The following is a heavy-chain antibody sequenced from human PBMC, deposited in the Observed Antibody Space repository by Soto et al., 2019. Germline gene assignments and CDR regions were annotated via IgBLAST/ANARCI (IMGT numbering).Heavy chain of an antibody. CDR1: GFTFDDYA. V-gene: IGHV3-43D*04. Sequence: EVQLVESGGVVVQPGGSLRLSCAASGFTFDDYAMHWVRQAPGKGLEWVCLISWDGGSTFYADSVKGRFTISRDNSKNSLYLQMNRLRPEDTAFYYCAKSGGEGLTVDPRGQGTLVTVSS. CDR2: ISWDGGST. J-gene: IGHJ5*02. D-gene: IGHD3-16*01. CDR3: AKSGGEGLTVDP.